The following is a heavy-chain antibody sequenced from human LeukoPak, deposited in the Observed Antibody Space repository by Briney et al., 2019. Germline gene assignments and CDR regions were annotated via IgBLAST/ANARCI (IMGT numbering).Heavy chain of an antibody. CDR2: IYYSGST. D-gene: IGHD5-24*01. V-gene: IGHV4-39*07. Sequence: PSETQSLTCTVSGGSISSSTYFWGWIRQPPRKGLEWIGTIYYSGSTYYNPSLKSRVTISVDSSKNQFSLRLSSVTAADTAVYYCARESLTWLQSRTSWFYPWGQGTLVTVSS. CDR3: ARESLTWLQSRTSWFYP. J-gene: IGHJ5*02. CDR1: GGSISSSTYF.